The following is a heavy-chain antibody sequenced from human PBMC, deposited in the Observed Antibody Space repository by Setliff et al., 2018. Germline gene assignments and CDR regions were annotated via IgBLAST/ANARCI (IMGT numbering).Heavy chain of an antibody. CDR3: ARGRGPRVVVAVPLDH. J-gene: IGHJ4*02. Sequence: GASVKVSCKASGYIFTSYGFNWVRQVPGQGFEWMGWISPYNGDANYAQKFQGRVTMTTDTSTGTAYMELRALNYDDTAVYYCARGRGPRVVVAVPLDHWGQGTLVTVSS. CDR2: ISPYNGDA. D-gene: IGHD2-15*01. CDR1: GYIFTSYG. V-gene: IGHV1-18*01.